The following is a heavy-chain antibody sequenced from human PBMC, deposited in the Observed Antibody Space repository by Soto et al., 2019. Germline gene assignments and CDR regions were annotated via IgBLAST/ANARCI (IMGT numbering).Heavy chain of an antibody. CDR1: KGSISAFY. CDR2: IYYTGSP. J-gene: IGHJ4*02. V-gene: IGHV4-59*01. CDR3: ERSRSTRQPFDY. Sequence: PSQPLSLTWTVAKGSISAFYGSWIRQPPGRSLEWIGHIYYTGSPTYNPSLKSRVTISENTSKKTVSLTLISVTAEDTAVYYCERSRSTRQPFDYWRRGTLDTVSS. D-gene: IGHD2-2*01.